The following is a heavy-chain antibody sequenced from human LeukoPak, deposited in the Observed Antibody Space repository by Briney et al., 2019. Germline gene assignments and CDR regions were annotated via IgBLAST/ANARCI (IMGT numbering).Heavy chain of an antibody. Sequence: PGGSLRLSCAASGFTFSSHGMNWVRQAPGKGLEWVSYISSSGSVVFYADSVKGRFTISRDNAKNALYLQMNSLRAEDTAVYHCAREVGYDSSPPWRQGTLVTVSS. D-gene: IGHD3-3*01. CDR1: GFTFSSHG. CDR2: ISSSGSVV. CDR3: AREVGYDSSPP. J-gene: IGHJ5*02. V-gene: IGHV3-48*01.